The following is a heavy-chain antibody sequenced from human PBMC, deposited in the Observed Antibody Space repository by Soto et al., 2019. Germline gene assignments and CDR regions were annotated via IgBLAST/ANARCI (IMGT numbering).Heavy chain of an antibody. CDR2: IYYSGST. J-gene: IGHJ2*01. V-gene: IGHV4-59*01. D-gene: IGHD4-17*01. Sequence: PEETLSLTCTVSGGSISSYYWSWIRQPPGKGLEWIGYIYYSGSTNYNPSLKSRVTISVDTSKNQFSLKLSSVTAADTAVYYCARRLKYGYTAPRYWYFVLWGRGPLVTVSS. CDR1: GGSISSYY. CDR3: ARRLKYGYTAPRYWYFVL.